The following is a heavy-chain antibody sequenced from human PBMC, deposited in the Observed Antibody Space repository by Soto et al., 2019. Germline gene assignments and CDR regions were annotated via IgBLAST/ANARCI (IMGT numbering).Heavy chain of an antibody. CDR3: ARSSGYYGSGSYEGYYYYMDV. V-gene: IGHV4-59*01. D-gene: IGHD3-10*01. J-gene: IGHJ6*03. CDR2: IYYSGST. CDR1: GGSISSYY. Sequence: SETLSLTCSVSGGSISSYYWSWIRQPPGKGLEWIGYIYYSGSTDYNPSLKSRVTISVDASKNQFSLKLSSVTAADPAVYYCARSSGYYGSGSYEGYYYYMDVWAKGTSVTVSS.